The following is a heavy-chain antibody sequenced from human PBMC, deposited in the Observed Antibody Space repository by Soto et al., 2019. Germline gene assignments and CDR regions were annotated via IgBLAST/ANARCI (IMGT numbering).Heavy chain of an antibody. J-gene: IGHJ4*02. CDR2: IGTSSNYI. CDR1: GFTFSIYT. CDR3: ARDTAMVY. D-gene: IGHD5-18*01. V-gene: IGHV3-21*01. Sequence: EVQLVESGGGLVKPGGSLRLSCAASGFTFSIYTMNWVRQAPGKGLEWVSSIGTSSNYIYYAGSVKGRFTISRDTAKNSLYLQMTSLRADDTAVYYCARDTAMVYWGQGTLVTVSS.